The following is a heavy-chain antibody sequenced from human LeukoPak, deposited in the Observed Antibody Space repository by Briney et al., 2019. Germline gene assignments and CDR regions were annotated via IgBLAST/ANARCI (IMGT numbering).Heavy chain of an antibody. CDR3: ANNGGVAVAGSFDY. CDR1: GFTFSSYE. V-gene: IGHV3-48*03. CDR2: ISSSGSTI. D-gene: IGHD6-19*01. J-gene: IGHJ4*02. Sequence: GGSLRLSCAASGFTFSSYEMNWVRQAPGKGLEWVSYISSSGSTIYYADSVKGRFTISRDNSKNTLYLQMNSLRAEDTAVYYCANNGGVAVAGSFDYWGQGTLVTVSS.